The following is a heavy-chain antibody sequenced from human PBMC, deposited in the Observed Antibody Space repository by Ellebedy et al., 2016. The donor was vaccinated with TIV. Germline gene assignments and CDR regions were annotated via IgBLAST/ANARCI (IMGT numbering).Heavy chain of an antibody. Sequence: GESLKISCAVSGFTFSAYWMHWVRQVPGEGLVWVSRIKGDGSSTSYADSVTGRFTISRDNAKNTLYLQMNSLRVEDTAVYSCARDQYGGRPDYWGQGTLVTVSS. CDR1: GFTFSAYW. V-gene: IGHV3-74*01. CDR2: IKGDGSST. J-gene: IGHJ4*02. CDR3: ARDQYGGRPDY. D-gene: IGHD3-16*01.